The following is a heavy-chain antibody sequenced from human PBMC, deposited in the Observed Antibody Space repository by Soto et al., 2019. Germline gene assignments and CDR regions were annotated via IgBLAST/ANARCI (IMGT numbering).Heavy chain of an antibody. J-gene: IGHJ6*02. CDR1: GYSFTSYW. CDR2: IDPSDSYT. CDR3: ARGKGATITYTSPYYYGIDV. V-gene: IGHV5-10-1*01. D-gene: IGHD5-12*01. Sequence: PGESLKISCKGSGYSFTSYWISWVRQMPGKGLEWMGRIDPSDSYTNYSPSFQGHVTISADKSISTAYLQWSSLKASDTAMYYCARGKGATITYTSPYYYGIDVWGQGTTVTVSS.